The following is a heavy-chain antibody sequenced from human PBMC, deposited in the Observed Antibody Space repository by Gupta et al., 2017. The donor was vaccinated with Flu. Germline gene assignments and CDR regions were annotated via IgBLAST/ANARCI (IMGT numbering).Heavy chain of an antibody. CDR2: VDPEDGET. Sequence: EVQLIQSGPEMKRPGTSVKVSCKVSGYSLSDYCIHWVRKAPGKGLEWVGRVDPEDGETVYTENFRERVTLTADTSTDTAYMLLTNMRSDNTALYFGATSKEEDRHSADNWFGSWGQGTLVTVSS. CDR1: GYSLSDYC. CDR3: ATSKEEDRHSADNWFGS. J-gene: IGHJ5*01. V-gene: IGHV1-69-2*01.